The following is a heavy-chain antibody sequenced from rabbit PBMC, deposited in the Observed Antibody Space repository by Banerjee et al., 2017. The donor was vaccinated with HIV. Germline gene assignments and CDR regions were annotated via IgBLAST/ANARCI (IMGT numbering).Heavy chain of an antibody. CDR1: GFSFNSGYD. V-gene: IGHV1S40*01. CDR2: IYAGSSGST. CDR3: ARDLDDIIGWNFGW. Sequence: QQLVESGGGLVKPGASLTLTCKASGFSFNSGYDMCWVRQAPGKGLEWIACIYAGSSGSTYSATWAKGRFTFSKTLSTTVTLQMTSLTAADTATYFCARDLDDIIGWNFGWWGPGTLVTVS. D-gene: IGHD4-1*01. J-gene: IGHJ4*01.